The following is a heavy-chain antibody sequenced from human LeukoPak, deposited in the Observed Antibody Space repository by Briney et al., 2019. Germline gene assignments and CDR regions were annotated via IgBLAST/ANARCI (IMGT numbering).Heavy chain of an antibody. V-gene: IGHV4-34*01. J-gene: IGHJ6*02. Sequence: SETLSLTCAVYGGSFSGYYWSWIRQPPGKGLEWIGEINHSGSTNYNPSLKSRVTIPVDTSKNQFSLKLSSVTAADTAVYYCARDRMVRGVIIKGHYYGMDVWGQGTTVTVSS. D-gene: IGHD3-10*01. CDR2: INHSGST. CDR3: ARDRMVRGVIIKGHYYGMDV. CDR1: GGSFSGYY.